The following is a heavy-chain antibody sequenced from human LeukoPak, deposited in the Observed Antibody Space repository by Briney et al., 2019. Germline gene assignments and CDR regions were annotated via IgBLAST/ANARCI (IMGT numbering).Heavy chain of an antibody. Sequence: GGSLRLSCAASGFTFSSYSMNWVRQAPGKGLEWVSTISSSSSYIYYADSVKGRFTISRDNAKNSPYLQMNSLRAEDTAVYYCASASDYYYYYMDVWGKGTTVTVSS. CDR1: GFTFSSYS. CDR3: ASASDYYYYYMDV. CDR2: ISSSSSYI. J-gene: IGHJ6*03. V-gene: IGHV3-21*01.